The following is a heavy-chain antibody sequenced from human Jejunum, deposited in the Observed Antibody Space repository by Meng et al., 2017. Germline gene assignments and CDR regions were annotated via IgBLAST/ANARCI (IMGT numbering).Heavy chain of an antibody. J-gene: IGHJ4*02. D-gene: IGHD3-10*02. V-gene: IGHV4-39*01. Sequence: QLQLQESGPGLVKPSETLSLTCTVSGDSITSGSYYWAWIRQPPGTGLEWIGSIQHSGSTYYNPSLKSRVSLSVDRSKNQFSLNLNSVAAADTAVYYCVRLTYVRYFDYWGQGTLVTVSS. CDR1: GDSITSGSYY. CDR3: VRLTYVRYFDY. CDR2: IQHSGST.